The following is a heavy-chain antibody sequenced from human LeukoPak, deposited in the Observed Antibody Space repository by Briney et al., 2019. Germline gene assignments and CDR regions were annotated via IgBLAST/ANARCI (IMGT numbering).Heavy chain of an antibody. D-gene: IGHD3-22*01. V-gene: IGHV1-46*01. CDR3: AREGIDYYDSSGYYITPPFDY. CDR2: INPSGGST. CDR1: GYTFTSYH. J-gene: IGHJ4*02. Sequence: ASVKVSCKASGYTFTSYHMHWVRQAPGQGLEWMGIINPSGGSTGYAQKFQGRITMTRDTSTNTVYMDLSSLRSEDTAVYYCAREGIDYYDSSGYYITPPFDYWGQGTLVTVSS.